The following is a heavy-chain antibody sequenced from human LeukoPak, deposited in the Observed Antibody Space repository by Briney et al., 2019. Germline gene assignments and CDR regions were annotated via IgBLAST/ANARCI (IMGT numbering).Heavy chain of an antibody. D-gene: IGHD2-15*01. CDR3: AGPRIGGYFDY. CDR2: IYYSGST. J-gene: IGHJ4*02. Sequence: PSETLSLTCTVSGGSISSSSYYWGWVRQPPGKGLEWIVSIYYSGSTYYNPSLKSRVTISVDTSKIQFSLKLSSVTAADTAVYYCAGPRIGGYFDYWGQGTLVTVSS. CDR1: GGSISSSSYY. V-gene: IGHV4-39*01.